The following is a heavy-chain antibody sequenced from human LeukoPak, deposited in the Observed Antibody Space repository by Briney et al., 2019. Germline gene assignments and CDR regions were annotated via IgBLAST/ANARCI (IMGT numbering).Heavy chain of an antibody. CDR1: GFTFNSYG. V-gene: IGHV3-33*01. CDR2: IWYDGSNK. Sequence: PGTSLRLSCAASGFTFNSYGMRWVRQAPGKGLEWVAFIWYDGSNKYYAAYVKGRFTISRDNSRDTLSLQMNSRRGEDTAVNSCASIFGNEFYYGSGSHLDYWGQGTLVTVSS. D-gene: IGHD3-10*01. J-gene: IGHJ4*02. CDR3: ASIFGNEFYYGSGSHLDY.